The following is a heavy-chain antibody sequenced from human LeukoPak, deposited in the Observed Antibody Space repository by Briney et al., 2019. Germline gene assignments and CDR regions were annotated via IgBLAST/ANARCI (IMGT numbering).Heavy chain of an antibody. J-gene: IGHJ6*02. V-gene: IGHV3-23*01. D-gene: IGHD2-2*01. Sequence: GGSLRLSCAASGFTFSSYAMSWVRQAPGKGLEWVPAISGSGGSTYYADSVKGRFTISRDNSKNTLYLQMNSLRAEDTAVYYCARDECSSTSCFEYYYYGMDVWGQGTTVTVSS. CDR2: ISGSGGST. CDR3: ARDECSSTSCFEYYYYGMDV. CDR1: GFTFSSYA.